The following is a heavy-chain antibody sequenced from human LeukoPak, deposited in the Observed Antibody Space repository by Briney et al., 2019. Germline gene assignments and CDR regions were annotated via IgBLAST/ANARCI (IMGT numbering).Heavy chain of an antibody. Sequence: SQTLSLTCTVSGGSISSGGYYWSWIRQHPGKGLEWIGYIYYSGSTYYNPSLKSRVTISVDTSKNQFSLKLSSVTAADTAVYYCARDLGPTLLWFGEFWLWGQGTLVTVS. D-gene: IGHD3-10*01. CDR3: ARDLGPTLLWFGEFWL. CDR1: GGSISSGGYY. V-gene: IGHV4-31*03. J-gene: IGHJ4*02. CDR2: IYYSGST.